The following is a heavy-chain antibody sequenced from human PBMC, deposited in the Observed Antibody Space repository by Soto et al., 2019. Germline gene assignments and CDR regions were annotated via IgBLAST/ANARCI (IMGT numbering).Heavy chain of an antibody. CDR2: FDPEDGET. Sequence: GASVKVSCKVSGYTLTELSMHWVRQAPGKGLEWMGGFDPEDGETIYAQKFQGRVTMTENTSTDTAYMELSSLRSEDTAVYYCATPSPLGRNAFDIWDQGTMVTVSS. CDR1: GYTLTELS. CDR3: ATPSPLGRNAFDI. J-gene: IGHJ3*02. V-gene: IGHV1-24*01.